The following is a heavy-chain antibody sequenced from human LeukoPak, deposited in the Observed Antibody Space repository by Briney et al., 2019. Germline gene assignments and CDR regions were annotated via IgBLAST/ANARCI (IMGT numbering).Heavy chain of an antibody. J-gene: IGHJ4*02. CDR3: ARDRYYDSSGYSN. CDR1: GFTFSSYA. CDR2: IRQAGNEK. V-gene: IGHV3-7*01. D-gene: IGHD3-22*01. Sequence: GRSLRLSCAASGFTFSSYAMHWVRQAPGKGLEWVASIRQAGNEKFYVDAVKGRFTISRDNTKNSVSLQMNSLRAEDTAVYYCARDRYYDSSGYSNWGQGTLVTVSS.